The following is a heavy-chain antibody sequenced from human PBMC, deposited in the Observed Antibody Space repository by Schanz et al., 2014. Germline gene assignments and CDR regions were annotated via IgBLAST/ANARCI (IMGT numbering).Heavy chain of an antibody. CDR1: GFTFSSYS. CDR2: ISYDGSKK. Sequence: VQLVESGGGLVQPGGSLRLSCTASGFTFSSYSMHWVRQAPGKGLEWVGVISYDGSKKSYADSVKGRFTISRDNSKNTLYLQMNSLRPEDTAVYYCAKSDAFDIWGQGTLVTVSS. CDR3: AKSDAFDI. J-gene: IGHJ3*02. V-gene: IGHV3-30*18.